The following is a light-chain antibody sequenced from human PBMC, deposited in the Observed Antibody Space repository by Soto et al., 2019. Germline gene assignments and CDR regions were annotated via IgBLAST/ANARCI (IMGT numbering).Light chain of an antibody. CDR2: WAS. CDR3: QQYESTPPT. V-gene: IGKV4-1*01. J-gene: IGKJ2*01. Sequence: DIVMTQSPDSLAVSLGERANINCKSSQSVLYSSNNNNYLAWYQQRPGQPPKLLIYWASTRESGVPDRFSGSGSGTDFTLTITSLQAEDVAVYYCQQYESTPPTFGQGTKLEIK. CDR1: QSVLYSSNNNNY.